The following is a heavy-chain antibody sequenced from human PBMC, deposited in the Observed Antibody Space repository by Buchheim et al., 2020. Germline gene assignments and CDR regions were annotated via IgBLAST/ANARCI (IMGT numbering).Heavy chain of an antibody. CDR1: GFTFSSYA. V-gene: IGHV3-30-3*01. CDR3: ARELYQWELLTGIDY. D-gene: IGHD1-26*01. Sequence: QVQLVESGGGVVQPGRSLRLSCAASGFTFSSYAMHWVRQAPGKGLEWVAVISYDGSNKYYADSVKGRFTISRDNYKNTLYLQMNSLRAEDTAVYYCARELYQWELLTGIDYWGQGTL. J-gene: IGHJ4*02. CDR2: ISYDGSNK.